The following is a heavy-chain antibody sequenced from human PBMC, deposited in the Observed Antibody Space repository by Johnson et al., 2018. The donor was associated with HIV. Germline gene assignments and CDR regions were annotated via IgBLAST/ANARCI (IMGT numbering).Heavy chain of an antibody. Sequence: VQLVESGGGLVQPGGSLRLSCAASGFTFSSYWMNWVRQAPGKGLEWLANIKQDGSEKYYVDSVKGRFTISRDNAKNSLYLQMNSLRAEDTAVYYCARAKSSGWYSDAFYIWGQGTMVTVSS. V-gene: IGHV3-7*05. CDR1: GFTFSSYW. CDR3: ARAKSSGWYSDAFYI. J-gene: IGHJ3*02. CDR2: IKQDGSEK. D-gene: IGHD6-19*01.